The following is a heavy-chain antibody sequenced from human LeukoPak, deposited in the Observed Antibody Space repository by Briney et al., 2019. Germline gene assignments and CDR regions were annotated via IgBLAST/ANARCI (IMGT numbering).Heavy chain of an antibody. J-gene: IGHJ6*02. V-gene: IGHV1-18*01. CDR2: ISAYNGNT. Sequence: GSVKVSCKASGYTFTSYGISWVRQAPGQGLEWMGWISAYNGNTNYAQKLQGRVTMTTDTSTSTAYMELRSLRSDDTAVYYCALDIVVVPAPLGAYYYYGMDVWGQGTTVTVSS. CDR1: GYTFTSYG. CDR3: ALDIVVVPAPLGAYYYYGMDV. D-gene: IGHD2-2*03.